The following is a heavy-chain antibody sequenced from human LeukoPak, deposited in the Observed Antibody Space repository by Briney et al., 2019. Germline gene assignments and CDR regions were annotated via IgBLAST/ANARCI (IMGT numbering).Heavy chain of an antibody. Sequence: GASVKVSCKASGYTFISNGISWVRQAPGQGLEWMGWISAHNGDTNYAQKFQGRVTMTTDTSTSTIYMELRSLRSDDAAVYYCARELREEMASEVETDVFDIWGQGTMVTVSS. CDR1: GYTFISNG. V-gene: IGHV1-18*01. D-gene: IGHD5-24*01. CDR3: ARELREEMASEVETDVFDI. J-gene: IGHJ3*02. CDR2: ISAHNGDT.